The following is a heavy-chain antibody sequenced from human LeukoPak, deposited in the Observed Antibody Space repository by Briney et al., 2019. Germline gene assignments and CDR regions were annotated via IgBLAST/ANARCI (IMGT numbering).Heavy chain of an antibody. CDR2: ISSSSSTI. CDR1: GFTFSSYS. V-gene: IGHV3-48*01. D-gene: IGHD1-14*01. CDR3: ARGTRY. J-gene: IGHJ4*02. Sequence: GGSLRLSCAASGFTFSSYSMNWVSQAPGKGLEWVSYISSSSSTIYYADSVKGRFTISRDNAKNSLYLQMNSLRAEDTAVYYCARGTRYWGQGTLVTVSS.